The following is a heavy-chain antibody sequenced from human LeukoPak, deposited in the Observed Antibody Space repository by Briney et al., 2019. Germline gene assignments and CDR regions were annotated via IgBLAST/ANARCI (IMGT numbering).Heavy chain of an antibody. CDR1: GGSISSGSHY. CDR3: ARDAGYCSSTSCYILHYYGMDV. CDR2: IYTSGST. J-gene: IGHJ6*02. D-gene: IGHD2-2*01. Sequence: SQTLSLTCTVSGGSISSGSHYWSWIRQPAGKGLEWIGRIYTSGSTNYNPSLKSRVTISVDTSKNQFSLKLSSVTAADTAVYYCARDAGYCSSTSCYILHYYGMDVWGQGTTVTVSS. V-gene: IGHV4-61*02.